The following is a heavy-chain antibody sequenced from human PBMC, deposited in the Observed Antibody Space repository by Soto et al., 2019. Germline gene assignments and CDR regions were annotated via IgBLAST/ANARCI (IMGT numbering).Heavy chain of an antibody. D-gene: IGHD1-26*01. V-gene: IGHV3-30*18. CDR2: ISYDGSNK. CDR3: AKEGGGSYYVGDYYYGMDV. Sequence: GSLRLSCAASGFTFSSYGMHWVRQAPGKGLEWVAVISYDGSNKYYADSVKGRFTISRDNSKNTLYLQMNSLRAEDTAVYYCAKEGGGSYYVGDYYYGMDVWGQGTTVTVSS. J-gene: IGHJ6*02. CDR1: GFTFSSYG.